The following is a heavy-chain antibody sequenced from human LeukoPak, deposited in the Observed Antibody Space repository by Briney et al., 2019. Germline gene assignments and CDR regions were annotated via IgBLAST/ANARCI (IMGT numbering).Heavy chain of an antibody. D-gene: IGHD3-16*01. CDR1: GFTLSSYA. J-gene: IGHJ4*02. CDR3: AKVSVTTLGGIDY. Sequence: PGGSLRLSCAASGFTLSSYAMSWARQAPGQGLEWVSCISGSGGSTHYADSVKGRFTISRDNSKNTLYLQMNSLRAEDTAVYYCAKVSVTTLGGIDYWGQGTLVTVSS. V-gene: IGHV3-23*01. CDR2: ISGSGGST.